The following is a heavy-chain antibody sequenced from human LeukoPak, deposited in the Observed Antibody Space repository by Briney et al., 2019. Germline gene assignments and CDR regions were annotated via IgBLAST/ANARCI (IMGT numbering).Heavy chain of an antibody. CDR2: IYYSGST. D-gene: IGHD1-26*01. CDR1: GGSVNSGSYY. J-gene: IGHJ4*02. Sequence: SETLSLTCTVSGGSVNSGSYYWNWIRQPPGKGLEWIGYIYYSGSTNYNPSLKSRVTISVDTSKNQFSLKLSSVTAADTAVYYCARAAYSGSYHSDYWGQGTLATVSS. V-gene: IGHV4-61*01. CDR3: ARAAYSGSYHSDY.